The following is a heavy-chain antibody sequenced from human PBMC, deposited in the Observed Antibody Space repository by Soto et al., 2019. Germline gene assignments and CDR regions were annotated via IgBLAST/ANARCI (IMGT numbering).Heavy chain of an antibody. V-gene: IGHV4-39*07. CDR1: GASIGSTTFF. J-gene: IGHJ3*02. CDR3: ARGDYYDSSGYAYPDDAFDI. Sequence: SETLSLTCTVSGASIGSTTFFWGWIRQPPGKGLEWIGSVSYSGSTYYNPSLKSRVTISVDTSKNQFSLKLSSVTAADTAVYYCARGDYYDSSGYAYPDDAFDIWGQGTMVTVSS. CDR2: VSYSGST. D-gene: IGHD3-22*01.